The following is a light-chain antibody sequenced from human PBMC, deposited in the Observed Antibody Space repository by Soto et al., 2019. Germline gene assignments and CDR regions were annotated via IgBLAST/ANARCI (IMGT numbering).Light chain of an antibody. Sequence: DIQMTQSPSTLAASVGDRVAITCRASQSISSWLAWYQKKPGKAPKLLIYDASSLKGGVPSRFTGSGSGTGFSLTISGLQPDDFATYYCQQYSHSWTFGQGTKV. CDR2: DAS. V-gene: IGKV1-5*01. J-gene: IGKJ1*01. CDR1: QSISSW. CDR3: QQYSHSWT.